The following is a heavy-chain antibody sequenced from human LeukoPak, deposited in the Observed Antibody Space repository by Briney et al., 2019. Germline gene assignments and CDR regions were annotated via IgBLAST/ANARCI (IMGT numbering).Heavy chain of an antibody. D-gene: IGHD6-19*01. CDR2: ISGSGGST. J-gene: IGHJ4*02. CDR3: AKDLVVQQWLVLKAPFDY. CDR1: GFTFSSYA. V-gene: IGHV3-23*01. Sequence: GGSLRLSCAASGFTFSSYAMSWVRQAPGKGLKWVSAISGSGGSTYYADSVKGRFTISRDNSKNTLYLQMNSLRAEDTAVYYCAKDLVVQQWLVLKAPFDYWGQGTLVTVSS.